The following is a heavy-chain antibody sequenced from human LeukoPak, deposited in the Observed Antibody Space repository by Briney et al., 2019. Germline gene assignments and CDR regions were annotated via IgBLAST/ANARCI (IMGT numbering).Heavy chain of an antibody. CDR1: GFTFSSYG. CDR2: ISYDGSNK. Sequence: PGGSLRLSCAASGFTFSSYGMYWVRQAPGKGLEWVAVISYDGSNKYYADSVKGRFTISRDNSKNTLYLQMNSLRAEDTAVYYCAKDRTYGNYYYYGMDVWGQGTTVTVSS. V-gene: IGHV3-30*18. D-gene: IGHD3-10*01. J-gene: IGHJ6*02. CDR3: AKDRTYGNYYYYGMDV.